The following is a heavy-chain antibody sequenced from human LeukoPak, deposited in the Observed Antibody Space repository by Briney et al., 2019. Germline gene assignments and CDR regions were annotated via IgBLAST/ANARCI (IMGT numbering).Heavy chain of an antibody. CDR3: ARDYYGSGSLGIDY. J-gene: IGHJ4*02. CDR2: IYYSGST. CDR1: GGSISSSSYY. V-gene: IGHV4-39*02. D-gene: IGHD3-10*01. Sequence: SETLSLTCIVSGGSISSSSYYWGWIRQPPGKGLEWIGSIYYSGSTYYNPSLKSRVTISVDTSKNQFSLKLSSVTAADTAVYYCARDYYGSGSLGIDYWGQGTLVTVSS.